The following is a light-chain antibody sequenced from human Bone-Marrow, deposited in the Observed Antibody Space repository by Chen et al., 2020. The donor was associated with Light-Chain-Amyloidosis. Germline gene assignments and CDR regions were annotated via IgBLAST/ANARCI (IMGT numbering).Light chain of an antibody. CDR1: SGDVGAYNY. Sequence: QSALTQPASVSGSPGQSITISCTGTSGDVGAYNYVAWYQQHPGKAPQLLIYDVSTRPSGVSNRFSGSKSGTTASLTISGLQAENEADYYCNSYTTSDTYVFGTGTEVTVL. CDR2: DVS. J-gene: IGLJ1*01. V-gene: IGLV2-14*03. CDR3: NSYTTSDTYV.